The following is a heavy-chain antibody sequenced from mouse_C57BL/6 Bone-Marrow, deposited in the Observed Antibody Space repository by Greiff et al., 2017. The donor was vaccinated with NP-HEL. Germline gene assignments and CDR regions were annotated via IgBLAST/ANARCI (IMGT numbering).Heavy chain of an antibody. V-gene: IGHV1-50*01. CDR2: IDPSDSYT. Sequence: QVQLQQPGAELVKPGASVKLSCKASGYTFTSYWMQWVKQRPGQGLEWIGEIDPSDSYTNYNQKFKGKATLTVDTSSSTAYMQLSSLTSEDSAVYYCAEAFAYWGQGTLVTVSA. CDR1: GYTFTSYW. J-gene: IGHJ3*01. CDR3: AEAFAY.